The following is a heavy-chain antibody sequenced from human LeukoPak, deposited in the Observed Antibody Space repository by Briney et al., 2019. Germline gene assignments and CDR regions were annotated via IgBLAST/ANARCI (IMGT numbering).Heavy chain of an antibody. CDR1: LYTFTDYY. Sequence: ASVKVSCKASLYTFTDYYIHWVRQAPGQGREWMGWIYANSGWINCAQKFQGRLTMTRDTSISKAYMDLTSLTSDDTAVYYCAREGPIVVVPKSSYCYMGVWGKGTKVTVSS. J-gene: IGHJ6*03. D-gene: IGHD2-15*01. V-gene: IGHV1-2*02. CDR2: IYANSGWI. CDR3: AREGPIVVVPKSSYCYMGV.